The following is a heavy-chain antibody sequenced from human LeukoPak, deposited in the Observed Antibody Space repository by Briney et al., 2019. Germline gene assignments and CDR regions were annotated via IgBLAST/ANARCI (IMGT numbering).Heavy chain of an antibody. Sequence: GGSLSLSCAASGFTFSTYEMTWVRQSRGKGLEWVSYISSIGSTIYYADSVKGRFTISRDNASNSLYLQMNSLRSDDTAVYYCARPGCYDNGDYRGWCAFDYWGQGTLVTVSS. V-gene: IGHV3-48*03. CDR2: ISSIGSTI. CDR3: ARPGCYDNGDYRGWCAFDY. CDR1: GFTFSTYE. J-gene: IGHJ4*02. D-gene: IGHD4-17*01.